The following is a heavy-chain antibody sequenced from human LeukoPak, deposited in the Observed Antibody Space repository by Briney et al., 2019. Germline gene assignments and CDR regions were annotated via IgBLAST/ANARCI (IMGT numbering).Heavy chain of an antibody. CDR1: GFTFSSYA. D-gene: IGHD3-22*01. Sequence: SGGSLRLSCAASGFTFSSYAMSWVRQAPGKGLEWVSAISGSGGSTYYADSVKGRFTISRDNSKNTLYLQMNSLRAEDTAVYYCGSSYDSSGYSYYFDYWGQGTLVTVSS. CDR2: ISGSGGST. CDR3: GSSYDSSGYSYYFDY. J-gene: IGHJ4*02. V-gene: IGHV3-23*01.